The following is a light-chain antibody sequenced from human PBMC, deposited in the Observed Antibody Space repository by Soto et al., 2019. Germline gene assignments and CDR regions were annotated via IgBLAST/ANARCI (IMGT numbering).Light chain of an antibody. CDR2: GAS. CDR3: QQRSNWLFT. Sequence: EIVLTQSPATLSLSPGERATLSCRASQSIYNFLAWYQQKAGQAPRLLIYGASNRATGIPARFSGSGSGTDFTLTISSLEPEDFAVYYCQQRSNWLFTFGPGTKVDIK. CDR1: QSIYNF. V-gene: IGKV3-11*01. J-gene: IGKJ3*01.